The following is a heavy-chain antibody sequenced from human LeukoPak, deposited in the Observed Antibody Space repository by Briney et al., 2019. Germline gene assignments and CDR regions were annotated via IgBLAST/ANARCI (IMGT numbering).Heavy chain of an antibody. CDR1: GGSISSGGYS. Sequence: PSETLSLTCAVSGGSISSGGYSWSWIRQPPGKGLAWIGYIYHSGSTYYNPSLKSRVTISVDRSKNQFSLKLSSVTAADTAVYYCASAPYYYDSRSDAFDIWGQGTMVTVSS. V-gene: IGHV4-30-2*01. J-gene: IGHJ3*02. CDR2: IYHSGST. CDR3: ASAPYYYDSRSDAFDI. D-gene: IGHD3-22*01.